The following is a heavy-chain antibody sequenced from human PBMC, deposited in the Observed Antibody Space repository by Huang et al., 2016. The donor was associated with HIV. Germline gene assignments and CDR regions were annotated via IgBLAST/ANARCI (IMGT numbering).Heavy chain of an antibody. Sequence: QIQLVQSGPEVKKPGASVKVVCKASGYTFTSYGISWVRQAPGQGLEWLGPIIAYMVPATLAQKVQCRVTMTRDTSTNTAYMELKSLRSDDTSVYYCARITLTGYFDYWGQGTLVTVSS. V-gene: IGHV1-18*01. CDR1: GYTFTSYG. J-gene: IGHJ4*02. CDR3: ARITLTGYFDY. D-gene: IGHD3-9*01. CDR2: IIAYMVPA.